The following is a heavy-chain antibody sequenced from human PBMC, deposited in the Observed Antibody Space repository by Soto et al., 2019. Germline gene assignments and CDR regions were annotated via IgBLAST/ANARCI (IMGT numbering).Heavy chain of an antibody. CDR2: VSASGTGT. J-gene: IGHJ4*02. CDR1: GFTFSNYG. Sequence: EVQLLESGGGLVQPGGSLRLSCAASGFTFSNYGMIWVRQAPGQGLEWVSVVSASGTGTHYADSVQGRFTISRDNSKNTVYLQMNSLRVEDTAVYYCAKDEAGATRYAHWGQGTLVAVSS. CDR3: AKDEAGATRYAH. V-gene: IGHV3-23*01. D-gene: IGHD1-26*01.